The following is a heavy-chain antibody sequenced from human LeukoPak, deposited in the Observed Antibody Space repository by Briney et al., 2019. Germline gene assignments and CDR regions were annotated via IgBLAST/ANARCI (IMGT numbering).Heavy chain of an antibody. Sequence: SETLSLTCTVSGGSISSYYWSWLRQPPGKGLEYIGYTHYSGSTNYNPSLKSRVTISVDTSKNQFSLKLSSVTAADTAVYYCARGYSSGWKSYYYYYYMDVWGKGTTVTISS. CDR1: GGSISSYY. J-gene: IGHJ6*03. D-gene: IGHD6-19*01. V-gene: IGHV4-59*08. CDR3: ARGYSSGWKSYYYYYYMDV. CDR2: THYSGST.